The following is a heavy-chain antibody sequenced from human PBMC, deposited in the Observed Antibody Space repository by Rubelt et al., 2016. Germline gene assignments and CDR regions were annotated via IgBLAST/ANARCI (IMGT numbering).Heavy chain of an antibody. CDR3: VRVTTGDGRWFDP. Sequence: KGLAGAVISYDGSNKYYADSVKGRFTISRDNAKNSLFLQMNSLRAEDTAVYYCVRVTTGDGRWFDPWGQGTLVTVSS. J-gene: IGHJ5*02. CDR2: ISYDGSNK. V-gene: IGHV3-30*04. D-gene: IGHD5-24*01.